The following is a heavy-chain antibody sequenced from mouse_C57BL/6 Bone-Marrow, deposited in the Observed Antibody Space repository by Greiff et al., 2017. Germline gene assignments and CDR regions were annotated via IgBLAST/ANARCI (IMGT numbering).Heavy chain of an antibody. CDR3: ARISITTVVDFDY. CDR1: GFTFSSYG. D-gene: IGHD1-1*01. Sequence: EVKLMESGGDLVKPGGSLKLSCAASGFTFSSYGMSWVRQTPDKRLEWVATISSGGSYTYYPDSVKGRFTISRDNAKNTLYLQMSSLKSEDTAMYYCARISITTVVDFDYWGQGTTLTVSS. J-gene: IGHJ2*01. V-gene: IGHV5-6*02. CDR2: ISSGGSYT.